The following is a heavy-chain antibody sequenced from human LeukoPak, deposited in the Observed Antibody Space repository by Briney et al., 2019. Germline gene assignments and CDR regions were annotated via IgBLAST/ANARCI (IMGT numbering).Heavy chain of an antibody. J-gene: IGHJ6*02. CDR3: ARVPTYYDFWSGYYPNYYYGMDV. CDR1: GFPVDSNY. V-gene: IGHV3-21*01. D-gene: IGHD3-3*01. CDR2: ISSSSSYI. Sequence: GGSLRLSCAASGFPVDSNYMNWVRQAPGKGLEWVSSISSSSSYIYYADSVKGRFTISRDNAKNSLYLQMNSLRAEDTAVYYCARVPTYYDFWSGYYPNYYYGMDVWGQGTTVTVSS.